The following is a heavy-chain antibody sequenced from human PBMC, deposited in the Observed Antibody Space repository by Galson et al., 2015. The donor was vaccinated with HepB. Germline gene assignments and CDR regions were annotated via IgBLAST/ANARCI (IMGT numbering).Heavy chain of an antibody. CDR1: GYTFTNYG. J-gene: IGHJ3*01. CDR2: ISTYNGDT. Sequence: SVKVSCKASGYTFTNYGISWVRQAPGQGLEWMGWISTYNGDTNYAQRLQGRVTITTDTSTSSVNMELRSLRSDDTAVYYCVRDLYFDGATSDDTFDVWGQGTMVTVSS. CDR3: VRDLYFDGATSDDTFDV. D-gene: IGHD1-26*01. V-gene: IGHV1-18*01.